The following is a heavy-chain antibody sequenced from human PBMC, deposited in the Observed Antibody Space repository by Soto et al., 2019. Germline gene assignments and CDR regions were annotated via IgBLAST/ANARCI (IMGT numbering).Heavy chain of an antibody. CDR2: INQDGSEK. CDR3: SRSLNS. CDR1: GFTFSTYW. Sequence: EVQLLESGGGLVQPGGSLRLSCAASGFTFSTYWMDWVRQTPGEGLEWVANINQDGSEKNYVDSVKGRFTIYRDNAKNSLYLQMSSLTAEDSALYYWSRSLNSWGQGTLVTVSS. V-gene: IGHV3-7*01. J-gene: IGHJ4*02.